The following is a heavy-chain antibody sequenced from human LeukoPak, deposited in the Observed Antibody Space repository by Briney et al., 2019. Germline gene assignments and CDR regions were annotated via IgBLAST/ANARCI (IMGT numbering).Heavy chain of an antibody. V-gene: IGHV3-53*05. Sequence: SGGSLLLSCAASGFTVSSNYMSWVRQAPGKGLEWVSVIYSGGNTYYADSVKGRFTISRDNSRNTLYLQMNSLRAEDTAVYYCARDPSYALAWGQGTLVTVSS. CDR3: ARDPSYALA. D-gene: IGHD1-26*01. J-gene: IGHJ5*02. CDR1: GFTVSSNY. CDR2: IYSGGNT.